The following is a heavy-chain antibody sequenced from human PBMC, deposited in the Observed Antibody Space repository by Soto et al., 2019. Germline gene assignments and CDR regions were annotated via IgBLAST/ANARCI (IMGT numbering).Heavy chain of an antibody. CDR1: GYTFTSYY. J-gene: IGHJ6*02. Sequence: ASVKVSCKASGYTFTSYYMHWVRQAPGQGLEWMGIINPSGGSTSYAQKFQGRVTMTRDTSTSTVYMELSSLRSEDTAVYYCARDPPSDYDFWSGRAPLYGMDVWGQGTTVTVSS. CDR3: ARDPPSDYDFWSGRAPLYGMDV. CDR2: INPSGGST. D-gene: IGHD3-3*01. V-gene: IGHV1-46*01.